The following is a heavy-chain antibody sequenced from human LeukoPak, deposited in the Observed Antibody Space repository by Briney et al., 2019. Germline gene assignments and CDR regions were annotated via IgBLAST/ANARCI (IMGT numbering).Heavy chain of an antibody. D-gene: IGHD6-19*01. CDR2: IYYSGST. Sequence: PSETLSLTCTVSGGSISRSSYHWGWIRQPPGKGLEWIGSIYYSGSTYYNPSLKSRVTISVDTSKNQFSLNLSSVTAADTAVYYCARLGLSSDWGQGTLVAVSS. J-gene: IGHJ4*02. V-gene: IGHV4-39*01. CDR1: GGSISRSSYH. CDR3: ARLGLSSD.